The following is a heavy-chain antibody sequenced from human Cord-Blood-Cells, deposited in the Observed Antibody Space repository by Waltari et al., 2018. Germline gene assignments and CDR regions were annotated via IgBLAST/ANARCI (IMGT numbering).Heavy chain of an antibody. D-gene: IGHD6-19*01. V-gene: IGHV4-39*01. CDR3: AKYSSGWYWYFDL. Sequence: QLQLQESGPGLVKPSETLSLTCTVSGGSISSSSYYWGWIRQPPGKGLEWIGSIYYSGSTYYNPSLMSRVTISVDTSKNQFSLKLSSVTAADTAVYYCAKYSSGWYWYFDLWGRGTLVTVSS. CDR2: IYYSGST. J-gene: IGHJ2*01. CDR1: GGSISSSSYY.